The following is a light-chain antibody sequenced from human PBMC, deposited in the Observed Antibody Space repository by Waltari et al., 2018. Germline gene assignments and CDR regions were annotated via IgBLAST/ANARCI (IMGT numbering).Light chain of an antibody. V-gene: IGKV3-15*01. CDR1: QSVSSN. CDR2: GAS. CDR3: LQYNDWPPWT. J-gene: IGKJ1*01. Sequence: EIVMTQSPATLSVSPGERATLPCRASQSVSSNLAWYQQKPGQAPRLLIFGASTRATDIPARFSGSGSGTEFTLTISSLQSEDFAVYYCLQYNDWPPWTFGQGTKVEIK.